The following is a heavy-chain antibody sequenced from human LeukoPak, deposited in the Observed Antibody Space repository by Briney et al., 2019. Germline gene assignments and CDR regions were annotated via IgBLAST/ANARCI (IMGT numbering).Heavy chain of an antibody. CDR2: IDDGGNT. Sequence: PSETLSPTCSVYGGSFSDYFWSWIRQSPGKGLEWIGEIDDGGNTNYNPSLMSRVIVSMEKSKKQFSLVMRSVAAADTAVYYCARLSRITWGDWGDAFDIWGQGTTVIVSS. D-gene: IGHD2-21*02. CDR1: GGSFSDYF. CDR3: ARLSRITWGDWGDAFDI. V-gene: IGHV4-34*01. J-gene: IGHJ3*02.